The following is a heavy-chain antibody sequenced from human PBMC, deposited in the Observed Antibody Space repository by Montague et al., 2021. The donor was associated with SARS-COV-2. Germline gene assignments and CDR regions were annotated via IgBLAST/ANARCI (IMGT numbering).Heavy chain of an antibody. V-gene: IGHV4-4*07. D-gene: IGHD2/OR15-2a*01. CDR2: IYSNGDT. J-gene: IGHJ4*01. CDR3: ARGSEYYYHPFDY. Sequence: SETLSLTCTVSGASMSGYHWSWIRQPPGTALDWICRIYSNGDTTYNPSLNSRLPMSVDTSKRQFSLNMTSVSAADTAIYHCARGSEYYYHPFDYWGHGNLVTVSS. CDR1: GASMSGYH.